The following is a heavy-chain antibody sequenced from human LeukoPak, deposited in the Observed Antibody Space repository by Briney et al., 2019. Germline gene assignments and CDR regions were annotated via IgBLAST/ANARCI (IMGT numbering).Heavy chain of an antibody. CDR3: ARQEGRSGSYGYFY. J-gene: IGHJ4*02. V-gene: IGHV3-48*03. CDR1: GFTFSSYE. CDR2: ISSSGSTI. D-gene: IGHD6-19*01. Sequence: GGSLRLSCAASGFTFSSYEMNWVRQAPGKGLEWISYISSSGSTIYYADSVKGRFTISRDNAKNSLYLQMNSLSAEDTAVYYCARQEGRSGSYGYFYWGQGTLVTVSS.